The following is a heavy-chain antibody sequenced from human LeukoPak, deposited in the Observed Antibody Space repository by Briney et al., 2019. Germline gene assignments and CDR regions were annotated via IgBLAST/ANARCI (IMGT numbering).Heavy chain of an antibody. CDR1: GGSIDSTSYF. V-gene: IGHV4-39*07. Sequence: SETLSLTCSVSGGSIDSTSYFWGWVRQPPGKGLEWIGSIYYTGDAYYNPSLKSRVTISIDTSKNQLSLKLTSVTAADTAVYYCARGDDILTGYYYFDYWGQGTLVTVSS. D-gene: IGHD3-9*01. J-gene: IGHJ4*02. CDR3: ARGDDILTGYYYFDY. CDR2: IYYTGDA.